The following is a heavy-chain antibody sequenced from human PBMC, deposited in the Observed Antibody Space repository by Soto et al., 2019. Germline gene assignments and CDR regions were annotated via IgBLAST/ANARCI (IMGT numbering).Heavy chain of an antibody. Sequence: SVKVSCKASGGTFSSYAISWVRQAPGQGLEWMGGVIPIFGTANYAQKFQGRVTITADESTSTAYMELSSLRSEDTAVYYCARGEGGYNSGAFDIWGQATTVPVSS. CDR2: VIPIFGTA. CDR3: ARGEGGYNSGAFDI. J-gene: IGHJ3*02. D-gene: IGHD5-12*01. V-gene: IGHV1-69*13. CDR1: GGTFSSYA.